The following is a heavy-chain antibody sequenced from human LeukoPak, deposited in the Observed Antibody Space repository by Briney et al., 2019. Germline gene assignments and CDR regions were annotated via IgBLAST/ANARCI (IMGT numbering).Heavy chain of an antibody. D-gene: IGHD4-11*01. J-gene: IGHJ4*02. CDR2: INPSGGST. CDR1: GYTFTSYG. Sequence: ASVKVSCKASGYTFTSYGISWVRQAPGQGLEWMGIINPSGGSTSYAQKFQGRVTMTRDTSTSTVYMELSSLRSEDTAVYYCARYYSNYVGGYYFDYWGQGTLVTVSS. CDR3: ARYYSNYVGGYYFDY. V-gene: IGHV1-46*01.